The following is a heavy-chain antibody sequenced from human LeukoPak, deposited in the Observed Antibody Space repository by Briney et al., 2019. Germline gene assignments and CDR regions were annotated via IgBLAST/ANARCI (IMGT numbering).Heavy chain of an antibody. CDR3: AREGGYSSSSKFFDY. V-gene: IGHV4-59*01. J-gene: IGHJ4*02. Sequence: PSETLSLTCTVSGGSISSYYWSWIRQPPGKGLEWIGYIYYSGSTNYNPSLKSRVTISVDTSKNQFSLKLSSVTAADTAVYYCAREGGYSSSSKFFDYWGQGTLVTVSS. CDR1: GGSISSYY. D-gene: IGHD6-6*01. CDR2: IYYSGST.